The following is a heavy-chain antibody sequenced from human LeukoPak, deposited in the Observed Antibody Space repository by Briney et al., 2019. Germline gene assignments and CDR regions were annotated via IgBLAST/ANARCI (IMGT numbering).Heavy chain of an antibody. CDR3: ARALERVRGVRGAFDI. D-gene: IGHD3-10*01. CDR1: GGSVSSGSYY. CDR2: MYYSGTT. Sequence: KSSETLSLTCTVSGGSVSSGSYYWGWIRQPPGKGLEWIGSMYYSGTTYYNPSLKSRVTISVDRSKNQFSLKLSSVTAADTAVYYCARALERVRGVRGAFDIWGQGTMVTVSS. V-gene: IGHV4-39*07. J-gene: IGHJ3*02.